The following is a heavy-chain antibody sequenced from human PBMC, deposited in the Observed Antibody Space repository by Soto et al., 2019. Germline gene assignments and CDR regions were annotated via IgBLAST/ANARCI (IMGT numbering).Heavy chain of an antibody. Sequence: EVQLVESGGGLVQPGGSLRLSCAASGFTFSSYEMNWVRQAPGKGREWVSYISSSGSTIYYAYSVKGRVTISRDNAKNSLYLPMKSLRAEDKAVYYCARSFDDPQQWLGTVDYWGQGTLVTVSS. CDR3: ARSFDDPQQWLGTVDY. V-gene: IGHV3-48*03. CDR1: GFTFSSYE. CDR2: ISSSGSTI. J-gene: IGHJ4*02. D-gene: IGHD6-19*01.